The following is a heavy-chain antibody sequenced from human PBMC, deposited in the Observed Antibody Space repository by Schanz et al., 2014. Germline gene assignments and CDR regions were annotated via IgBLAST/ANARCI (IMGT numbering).Heavy chain of an antibody. CDR1: GYTFTSYY. J-gene: IGHJ4*02. CDR3: ARDGEAAAGCDY. CDR2: INPSGGST. Sequence: QVQLVQSGAEVKQPGASVKVSCKASGYTFTSYYMHWVRQAPGQGLEWMGIINPSGGSTSYAQKYQGRVTMTRDTSTSTVYMELSSLRSEDTAVYYCARDGEAAAGCDYWGQGTLVTVSS. V-gene: IGHV1-46*03. D-gene: IGHD6-13*01.